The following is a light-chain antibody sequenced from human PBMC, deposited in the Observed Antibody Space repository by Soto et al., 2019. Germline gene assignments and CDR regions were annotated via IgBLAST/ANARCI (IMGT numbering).Light chain of an antibody. CDR1: RDIRTD. Sequence: IHMTQSPSSLSASVADRVTITCLARRDIRTDLGWYQQRPGKAPRRLMYEASVLQSGVPSRFSGSGSGTEFTLTVSRLQAEDVATYYCVQHYSSPWTFGGGTKVDI. V-gene: IGKV1-17*01. CDR3: VQHYSSPWT. J-gene: IGKJ4*02. CDR2: EAS.